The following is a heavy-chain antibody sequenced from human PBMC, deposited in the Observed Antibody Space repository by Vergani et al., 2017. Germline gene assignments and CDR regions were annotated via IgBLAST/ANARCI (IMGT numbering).Heavy chain of an antibody. CDR2: INPNSGGT. J-gene: IGHJ6*02. Sequence: QVQLVQSGAEVKKPGASVKVSCKASGYTFTGYYMHWVRQAPGQGLEWMGWINPNSGGTNYAQKFQGRVTMTRDTSISTAYMELSRLRSDDTAVYYCARDPRSGDYYYGMDVWGQGTTVTVSS. D-gene: IGHD6-25*01. V-gene: IGHV1-2*02. CDR1: GYTFTGYY. CDR3: ARDPRSGDYYYGMDV.